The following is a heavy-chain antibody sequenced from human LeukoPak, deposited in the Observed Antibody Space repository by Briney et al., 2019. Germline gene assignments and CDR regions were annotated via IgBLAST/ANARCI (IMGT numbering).Heavy chain of an antibody. D-gene: IGHD3-16*02. V-gene: IGHV3-23*01. CDR1: GFTSSSYA. J-gene: IGHJ4*02. Sequence: GGSLRLPCAASGFTSSSYAMSWVRQAPGKGLEWVSAISGSGGSTYYADSVKGRFTISRDNSKNTLYLQMNSLRAEDTAVYYCAKGLVRWGNSYDYVWGSYRYPFDYWGQGTLVTVSS. CDR2: ISGSGGST. CDR3: AKGLVRWGNSYDYVWGSYRYPFDY.